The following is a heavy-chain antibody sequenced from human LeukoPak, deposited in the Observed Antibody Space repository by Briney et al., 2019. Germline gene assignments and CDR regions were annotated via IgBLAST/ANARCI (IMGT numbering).Heavy chain of an antibody. Sequence: GGSLRLSCATSGFTFNDYAMNWVRQAPGKGLEWVAGISGSGADTYYADSVKGRFTISRDGPKNTLFLQMNSLRADDTAVYFCAKRGVVIRVFLVGFHKEAYYFESWGQGALVTVSS. CDR1: GFTFNDYA. J-gene: IGHJ4*02. CDR2: ISGSGADT. D-gene: IGHD3/OR15-3a*01. CDR3: AKRGVVIRVFLVGFHKEAYYFES. V-gene: IGHV3-23*01.